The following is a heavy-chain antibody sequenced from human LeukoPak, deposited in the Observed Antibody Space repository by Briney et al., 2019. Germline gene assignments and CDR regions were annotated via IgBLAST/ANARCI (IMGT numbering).Heavy chain of an antibody. CDR2: IYYSGST. J-gene: IGHJ4*02. CDR1: GGSISSYY. D-gene: IGHD6-19*01. CDR3: ARDGLSSGWSDFDY. V-gene: IGHV4-59*01. Sequence: SETLSLTCTVSGGSISSYYWSWIRQPPGKGLEWIGYIYYSGSTNYNPSLKSRVTISVDTSKNQFSLKLSSVTAADTAVYYCARDGLSSGWSDFDYWGQGTLATVSS.